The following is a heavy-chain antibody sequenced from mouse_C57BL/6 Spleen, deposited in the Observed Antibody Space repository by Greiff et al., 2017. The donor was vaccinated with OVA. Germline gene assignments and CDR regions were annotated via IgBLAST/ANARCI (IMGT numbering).Heavy chain of an antibody. D-gene: IGHD1-1*01. J-gene: IGHJ1*03. CDR1: GFNIKDYY. CDR3: ARPSTVVARYFDV. Sequence: EVKLMESGAELVKPGASVKLCCTASGFNIKDYYMHWVKQRTEQGLEWIGRIDPEDGETKYAPKFQGKATITADTSSNTAYLQLSSLTSEDTAVYYCARPSTVVARYFDVWGTGTTVTVSS. V-gene: IGHV14-2*01. CDR2: IDPEDGET.